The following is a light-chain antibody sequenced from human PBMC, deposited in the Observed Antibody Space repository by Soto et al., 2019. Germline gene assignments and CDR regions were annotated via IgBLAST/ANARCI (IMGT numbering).Light chain of an antibody. CDR2: EVI. V-gene: IGLV2-23*02. J-gene: IGLJ1*01. CDR3: CSYAGSSTYV. Sequence: QSALTQPASVSGSPGQSITISCTGTSSDVGGYNYVSWYQQHPGKAPKLMIYEVIKRPSGVSNRFSGSRSGNTASLTISGLQAEDEADYYCCSYAGSSTYVFGTGTKLTVL. CDR1: SSDVGGYNY.